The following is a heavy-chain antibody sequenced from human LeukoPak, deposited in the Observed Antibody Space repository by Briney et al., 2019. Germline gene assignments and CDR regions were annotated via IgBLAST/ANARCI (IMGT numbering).Heavy chain of an antibody. J-gene: IGHJ4*02. CDR3: ARAVGATNFDY. V-gene: IGHV1-69*02. CDR1: GGTFSSYT. D-gene: IGHD1-26*01. Sequence: SVKVSCKASGGTFSSYTISWVRQAPGHGLEWMGRIIPILGIANYAQKFQGRVTITADKSTSTAYMELSSLRSEDTAVYYCARAVGATNFDYWGQGTLVTVSS. CDR2: IIPILGIA.